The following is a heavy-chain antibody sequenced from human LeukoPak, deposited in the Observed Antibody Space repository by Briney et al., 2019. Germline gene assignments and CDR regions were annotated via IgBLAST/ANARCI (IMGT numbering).Heavy chain of an antibody. Sequence: SETLSLTCAVSGGSIRSSNWWSWVRQPPGKGLEWIGEIYDSGSTNYNPSLKSRVTISVDKSKNQFSLKLSSVTAADTAVYYCAREIYYGSGKNTFDPWGQGTLVTVSS. J-gene: IGHJ5*02. CDR1: GGSIRSSNW. CDR2: IYDSGST. CDR3: AREIYYGSGKNTFDP. D-gene: IGHD3-10*01. V-gene: IGHV4-4*02.